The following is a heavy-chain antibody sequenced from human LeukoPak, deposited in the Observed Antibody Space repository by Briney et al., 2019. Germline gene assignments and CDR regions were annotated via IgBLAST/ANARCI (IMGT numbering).Heavy chain of an antibody. CDR3: TGETYYFDH. Sequence: GESLRLSCAASGFTFTTYCVSWVRQAPGKAREWVDNINQDGSEKYYVDSVRGRFAISRENAKTSLYLKMNSLRPEDTAMYYCTGETYYFDHWGQGALVTVSS. J-gene: IGHJ4*02. CDR1: GFTFTTYC. V-gene: IGHV3-7*04. CDR2: INQDGSEK.